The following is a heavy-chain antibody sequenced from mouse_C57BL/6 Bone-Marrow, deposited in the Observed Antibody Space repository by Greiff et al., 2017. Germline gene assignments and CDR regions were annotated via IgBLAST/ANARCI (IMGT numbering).Heavy chain of an antibody. J-gene: IGHJ2*01. V-gene: IGHV1-64*01. CDR2: IHPNSGST. D-gene: IGHD1-1*01. Sequence: VQLQQPGAELVKPGASVKLSCKASGYTFTSYWMHWVKQRPGQSLEWIGMIHPNSGSTKYTEKFKSKATLTVDKSSSTAYMQLSSMTSEDSAVFYRTSGYYGSLYFDYWGQGTTLTVSS. CDR3: TSGYYGSLYFDY. CDR1: GYTFTSYW.